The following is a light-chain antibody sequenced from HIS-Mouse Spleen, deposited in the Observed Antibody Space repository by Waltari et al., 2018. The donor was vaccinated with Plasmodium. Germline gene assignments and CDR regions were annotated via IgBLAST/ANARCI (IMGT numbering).Light chain of an antibody. J-gene: IGLJ2*01. V-gene: IGLV1-51*01. CDR2: DNN. Sequence: QSVLTQPLPVSAAPGQQGTSYRSGTTSNIGNNYVYWYQQLPGTAPKLLIYDNNKRPSRIPDRFSGSKSGTSATLGITGLQTGDEADYYCGTWDSSLSAGVVFGGGTKLTVL. CDR1: TSNIGNNY. CDR3: GTWDSSLSAGVV.